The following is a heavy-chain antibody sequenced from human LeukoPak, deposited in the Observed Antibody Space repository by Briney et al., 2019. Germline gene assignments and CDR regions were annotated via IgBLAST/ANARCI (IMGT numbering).Heavy chain of an antibody. CDR1: GFTFSSYA. D-gene: IGHD2-2*01. CDR2: ISGSGGNT. Sequence: PGGSLRLSCAASGFTFSSYAMTWVRQAPGKGLEWVSAISGSGGNTSYADSVKGRFTISRDNSKNTLYLQMNSLRAEDTAVYYCAKGSRVEPVAYCDYWGQGTLVTVSS. V-gene: IGHV3-23*01. J-gene: IGHJ4*02. CDR3: AKGSRVEPVAYCDY.